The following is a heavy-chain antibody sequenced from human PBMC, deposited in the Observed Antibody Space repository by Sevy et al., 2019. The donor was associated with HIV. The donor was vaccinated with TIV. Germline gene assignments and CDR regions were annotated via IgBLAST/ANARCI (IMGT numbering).Heavy chain of an antibody. D-gene: IGHD4-17*01. CDR1: GFTFSNHA. J-gene: IGHJ4*02. CDR3: ARDRAALDFGDYPYYFDY. Sequence: GGSLRLSCAASGFTFSNHAMHWVRQAPGKGLEWVAVISYDGSNKYYADSVKGRFTISRDNSKNTLYLQMNSLKIEDTAVYYCARDRAALDFGDYPYYFDYWGQGTLVTVSS. CDR2: ISYDGSNK. V-gene: IGHV3-30-3*01.